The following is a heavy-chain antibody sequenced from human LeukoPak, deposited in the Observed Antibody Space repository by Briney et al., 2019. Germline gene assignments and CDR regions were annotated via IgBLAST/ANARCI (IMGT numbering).Heavy chain of an antibody. J-gene: IGHJ5*02. D-gene: IGHD4-17*01. CDR3: ARIPTTVTNPSNWFDP. V-gene: IGHV1-18*01. Sequence: GASVKVSCKASGYTFTSYGISWVRQAPGQGLEWMGWISAYNGNTNYAQKLQGRVTMTTDTSTSTAYMELRSLRSDDTAVYYCARIPTTVTNPSNWFDPWGQGTLVTVSS. CDR1: GYTFTSYG. CDR2: ISAYNGNT.